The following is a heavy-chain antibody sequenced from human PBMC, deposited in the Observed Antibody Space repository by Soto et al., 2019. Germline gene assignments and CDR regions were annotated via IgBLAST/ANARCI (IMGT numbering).Heavy chain of an antibody. D-gene: IGHD6-13*01. J-gene: IGHJ4*02. Sequence: SETLSLTCAVSGDSITSDKWWSWIRQPPGKGLQWIGEIYHSGSTKYNPSLKSRVIISVDKSKNQFSLKLSSVTAADTAVYYCARGETQQQRDYWGQGTLVTVS. CDR2: IYHSGST. CDR1: GDSITSDKW. V-gene: IGHV4-4*02. CDR3: ARGETQQQRDY.